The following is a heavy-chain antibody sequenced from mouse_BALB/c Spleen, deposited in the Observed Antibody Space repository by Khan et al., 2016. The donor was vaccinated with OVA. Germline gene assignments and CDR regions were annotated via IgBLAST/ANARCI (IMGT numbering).Heavy chain of an antibody. J-gene: IGHJ4*01. Sequence: VELVESGPGLVTPSQSLSITCTVSGFSLTTYGVHWVRQPPGKGLEWLGVIWAGGDTTSNSALMSRLSISKANSKSQVFLKMNSLQTDDTAMYYCSRFYDGYYYTVDYWGQGTSVTVSS. V-gene: IGHV2-9*02. CDR1: GFSLTTYG. CDR2: IWAGGDT. CDR3: SRFYDGYYYTVDY. D-gene: IGHD2-3*01.